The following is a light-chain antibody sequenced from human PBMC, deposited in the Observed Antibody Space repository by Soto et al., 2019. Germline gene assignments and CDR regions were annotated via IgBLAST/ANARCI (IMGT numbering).Light chain of an antibody. Sequence: QSALTQPASVSGSPGQSITISCTGTSSDVGGYNYVSWYQQHPGKAPKLMIYEVSNRPSGVSNRFSGSKSGNTASLTISGLQAEDEADYYCSSYTSSSTQVLGTGTKVTV. J-gene: IGLJ1*01. CDR2: EVS. CDR3: SSYTSSSTQV. CDR1: SSDVGGYNY. V-gene: IGLV2-14*01.